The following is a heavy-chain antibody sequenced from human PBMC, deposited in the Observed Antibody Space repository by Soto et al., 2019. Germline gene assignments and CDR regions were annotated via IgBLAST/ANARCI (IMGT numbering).Heavy chain of an antibody. V-gene: IGHV1-18*01. Sequence: ASVKVSCKASGYTFTSYGISWVRQAPGQGLEWMGWISAYNGNTNYAQKLQGRVTMTTDTSTSTAYMELRSLRSDDTAVYYCARDGITGTTRYYYYMDVWGKGTTVTVSS. J-gene: IGHJ6*03. CDR1: GYTFTSYG. CDR3: ARDGITGTTRYYYYMDV. CDR2: ISAYNGNT. D-gene: IGHD1-7*01.